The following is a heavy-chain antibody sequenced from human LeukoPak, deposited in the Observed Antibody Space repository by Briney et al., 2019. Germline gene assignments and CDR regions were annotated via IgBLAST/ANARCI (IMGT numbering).Heavy chain of an antibody. V-gene: IGHV3-7*01. J-gene: IGHJ4*02. CDR3: ARSGAPIDY. CDR2: IKQDGREK. CDR1: GFTFSSYW. Sequence: PGGSLRLSCAASGFTFSSYWMTWVRQAPGKGLEWVANIKQDGREKYYVDSVKGRFTISRDNAKNSLFLQMNSLRAEDTAVYYCARSGAPIDYWGQGTLVTVSS.